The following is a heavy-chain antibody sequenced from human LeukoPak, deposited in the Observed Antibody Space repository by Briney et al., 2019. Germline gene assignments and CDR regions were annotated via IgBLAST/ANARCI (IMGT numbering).Heavy chain of an antibody. CDR3: ARGLTMVRGVYMDV. CDR1: GFTFSSYA. Sequence: GGSLRLSCAASGFTFSSYAMNWVRQAPGKGLEWVSFIASSGRAMYYADSVKGRFTISRDNAKNSLYLQMNSLRAEDTAVYYCARGLTMVRGVYMDVWGKGTTVTISS. V-gene: IGHV3-48*04. J-gene: IGHJ6*03. CDR2: IASSGRAM. D-gene: IGHD3-10*01.